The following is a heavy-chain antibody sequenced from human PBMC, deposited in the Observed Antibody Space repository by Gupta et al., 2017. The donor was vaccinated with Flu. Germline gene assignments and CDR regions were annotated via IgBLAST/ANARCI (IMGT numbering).Heavy chain of an antibody. CDR2: ISGSGGST. V-gene: IGHV3-23*01. D-gene: IGHD3-22*01. CDR3: AKERKGYYDSSGSPRSYYFDY. Sequence: EVQLLESGGGLVQPGGSLRLSCAASGFTFSRYAMSWVRQAPGKGLEWVSVISGSGGSTYYADSVRGRFTISRDNSKNTLWLQMNSLRAEDTAVYYCAKERKGYYDSSGSPRSYYFDYWGQGTLVTVSS. J-gene: IGHJ4*02. CDR1: GFTFSRYA.